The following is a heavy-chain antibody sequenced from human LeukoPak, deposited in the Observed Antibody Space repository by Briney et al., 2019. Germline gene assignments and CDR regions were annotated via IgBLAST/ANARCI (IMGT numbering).Heavy chain of an antibody. CDR1: GYTFTSYG. Sequence: GASVKVSCKASGYTFTSYGISWVRQAPGQGLEWMGWISAYNGNTNYAQKLQGRVTMTTDTSTSTAYMELRSLRSDDTAVYYCARVKYYGSGSYYPFDYWGQGTLVTVSS. J-gene: IGHJ4*02. D-gene: IGHD3-10*01. CDR2: ISAYNGNT. V-gene: IGHV1-18*01. CDR3: ARVKYYGSGSYYPFDY.